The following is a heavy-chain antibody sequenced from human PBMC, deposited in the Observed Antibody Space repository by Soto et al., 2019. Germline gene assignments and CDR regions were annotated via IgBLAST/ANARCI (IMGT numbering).Heavy chain of an antibody. V-gene: IGHV3-9*01. CDR2: ISWDSTSI. D-gene: IGHD5-18*01. J-gene: IGHJ4*02. CDR3: AKDFTTMVRLCDY. Sequence: SLRLSCAASGFTFDDYAMHWVRQAPGKGPEWVSGISWDSTSIGYADSVKGRFTISRDNAKKSLYLQMNSLRAEDTAVYFCAKDFTTMVRLCDYWGQGTLLTVSS. CDR1: GFTFDDYA.